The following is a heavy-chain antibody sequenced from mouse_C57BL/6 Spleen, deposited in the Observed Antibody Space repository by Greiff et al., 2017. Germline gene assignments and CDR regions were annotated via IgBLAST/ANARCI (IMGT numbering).Heavy chain of an antibody. CDR3: TRWLLHAMDY. CDR1: GYTFTDYE. J-gene: IGHJ4*01. D-gene: IGHD2-3*01. Sequence: QVQLQQSGAELVRPGASVTLSCKASGYTFTDYEMHWVKQTPVHGLEWIGTIDPETGGTADNQKFKGKAILTADKSSSTAYMELRSLTSEDSAVYYCTRWLLHAMDYWGQGTSVTVSS. CDR2: IDPETGGT. V-gene: IGHV1-15*01.